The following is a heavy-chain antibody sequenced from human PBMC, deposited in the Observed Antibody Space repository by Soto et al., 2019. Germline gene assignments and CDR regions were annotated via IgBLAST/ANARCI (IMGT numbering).Heavy chain of an antibody. D-gene: IGHD2-2*01. Sequence: GGSLRLSCAASGFTFSSYAMSWVRQAPGKGLEWVSAISGSGGSTYYADSVKGRFTISRDNSKNTLYLQMNSLRAEDTAVYYCANLQIVVVPAAIWFDPWGQGTLVTVSS. V-gene: IGHV3-23*01. CDR1: GFTFSSYA. CDR3: ANLQIVVVPAAIWFDP. CDR2: ISGSGGST. J-gene: IGHJ5*02.